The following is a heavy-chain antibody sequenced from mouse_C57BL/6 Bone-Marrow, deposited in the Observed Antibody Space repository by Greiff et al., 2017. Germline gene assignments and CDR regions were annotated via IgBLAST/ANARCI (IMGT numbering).Heavy chain of an antibody. J-gene: IGHJ3*01. CDR2: INPNNGGT. V-gene: IGHV1-26*01. CDR3: ARRDYYGSSPFAY. Sequence: VQLQQSGPELVKPGASVKISCKASGYTFTDYYMNWVKQSPGKRLEWIGDINPNNGGTSYNQKFKGKATLTVDKSSSTAYMELRSLTSEDSAVYYCARRDYYGSSPFAYWGQGTLVTVSA. D-gene: IGHD1-1*01. CDR1: GYTFTDYY.